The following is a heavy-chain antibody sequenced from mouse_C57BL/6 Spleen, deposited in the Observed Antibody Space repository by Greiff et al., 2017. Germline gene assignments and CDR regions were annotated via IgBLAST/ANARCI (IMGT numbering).Heavy chain of an antibody. V-gene: IGHV3-6*01. CDR2: ISYDGSN. J-gene: IGHJ2*01. CDR3: ARTSTMITRYFDY. Sequence: EVKLMESGPGLVKPSQSLSLTCSVTGYSITSGYYWNWIRQFPGNKLEWMGYISYDGSNNYNPSLKNRISITRDTSKNQFFLKLNSVTTEDTATYYCARTSTMITRYFDYWGQGTTRTVSS. CDR1: GYSITSGYY. D-gene: IGHD2-4*01.